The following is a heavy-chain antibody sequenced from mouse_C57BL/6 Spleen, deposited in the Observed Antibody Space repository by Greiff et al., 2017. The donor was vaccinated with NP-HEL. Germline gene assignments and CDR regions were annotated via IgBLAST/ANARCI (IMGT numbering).Heavy chain of an antibody. CDR2: IDPSDSYT. J-gene: IGHJ3*01. CDR1: GYTFTSYW. Sequence: QVQLQQPGAELVRPGTSVKLSCKASGYTFTSYWMHWVKQRPGQGLEWIGVIDPSDSYTNYNQKFKGKATLTVDTSSSTAYMQLSSLTSEDSAVYYCARDYDKGFAYWGQGTLVTVSA. D-gene: IGHD2-4*01. V-gene: IGHV1-59*01. CDR3: ARDYDKGFAY.